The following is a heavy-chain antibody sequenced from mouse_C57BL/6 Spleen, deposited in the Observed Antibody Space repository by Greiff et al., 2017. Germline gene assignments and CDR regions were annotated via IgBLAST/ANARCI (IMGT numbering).Heavy chain of an antibody. CDR3: ARGDYYGRGFDY. J-gene: IGHJ2*01. Sequence: EVKLQESGPGLVKPSQSLSLTCSVTGYSITSGYYWNWIRQFPGNKLEWMGYISYDGSNNYNPSLKNRISITRDTSKNQFFLKLNSVTTEDTATYYCARGDYYGRGFDYWGQGTTLTVSS. V-gene: IGHV3-6*01. CDR1: GYSITSGYY. D-gene: IGHD1-1*01. CDR2: ISYDGSN.